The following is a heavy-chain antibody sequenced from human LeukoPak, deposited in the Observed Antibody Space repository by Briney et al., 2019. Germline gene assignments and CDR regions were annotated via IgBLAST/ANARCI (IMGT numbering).Heavy chain of an antibody. V-gene: IGHV4-39*07. CDR3: ARSLVVAATSPFDY. Sequence: SETLSLTCTVSGGSISSSSYYWGWIRQPPGKGLEWIGSIYYSGSTYYNPSLKSRVTISVDTSKNQFSLKLSSVTAADTAVYYCARSLVVAATSPFDYWGQGTLVTVSS. CDR1: GGSISSSSYY. D-gene: IGHD2-15*01. CDR2: IYYSGST. J-gene: IGHJ4*02.